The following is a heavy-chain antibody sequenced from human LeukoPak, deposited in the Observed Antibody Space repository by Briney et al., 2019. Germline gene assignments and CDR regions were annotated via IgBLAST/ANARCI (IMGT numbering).Heavy chain of an antibody. V-gene: IGHV1-2*02. D-gene: IGHD4-17*01. CDR2: INPNSGGT. CDR3: ARAWEAVAGNYGVIDY. CDR1: GYTFTGYY. J-gene: IGHJ4*02. Sequence: ASVKVSCKASGYTFTGYYMHWVRQAPGQGLEWMGWINPNSGGTNYAQKFQGRVTMTGDMSTSTVYMELNSLRSEDTAVYYCARAWEAVAGNYGVIDYWGQGTLVTVSS.